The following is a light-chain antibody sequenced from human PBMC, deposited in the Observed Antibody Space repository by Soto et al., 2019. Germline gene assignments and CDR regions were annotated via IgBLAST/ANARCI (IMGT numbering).Light chain of an antibody. CDR1: SSDVGGYNY. Sequence: QSALTQPPSASGSPGQSVTISCTGTSSDVGGYNYVSWYQQHPGKAPKLLIYEVTERPSGVPDRFSGSTSGNTASLTVSGLQAEDEADYYCSSYGGNYNVVFGGGTKVTVL. CDR2: EVT. V-gene: IGLV2-8*01. CDR3: SSYGGNYNVV. J-gene: IGLJ2*01.